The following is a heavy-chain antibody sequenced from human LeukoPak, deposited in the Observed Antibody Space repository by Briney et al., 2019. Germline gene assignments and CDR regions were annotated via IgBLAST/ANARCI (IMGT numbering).Heavy chain of an antibody. CDR1: GFTFSDYY. D-gene: IGHD6-19*01. J-gene: IGHJ3*02. CDR2: ISSSGGTI. V-gene: IGHV3-11*04. CDR3: AGYSSGWFGAFHI. Sequence: KPGGSLRLSCAASGFTFSDYYMNWIRQAPGKGLEWISYISSSGGTIYYADSVKGRFTISRGNAKNSLYLQMNSLRAEDTAVYYCAGYSSGWFGAFHIWGQGTMVTVSS.